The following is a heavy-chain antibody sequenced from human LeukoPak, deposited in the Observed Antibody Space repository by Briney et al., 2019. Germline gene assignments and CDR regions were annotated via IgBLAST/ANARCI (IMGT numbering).Heavy chain of an antibody. CDR2: ISAYNGHT. J-gene: IGHJ4*02. Sequence: ASVRVSCKASGYTLTSYGFSWVRQAPGQGLEWMGWISAYNGHTEYTHKLQGRVSMTTDTSTSTAYMELRSLTSDDTAVYYCARDVGVSRFDFWGQGTLVTVSS. CDR3: ARDVGVSRFDF. V-gene: IGHV1-18*01. CDR1: GYTLTSYG. D-gene: IGHD2-21*01.